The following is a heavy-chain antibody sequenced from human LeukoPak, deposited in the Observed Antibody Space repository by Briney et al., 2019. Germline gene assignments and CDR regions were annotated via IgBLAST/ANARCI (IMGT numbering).Heavy chain of an antibody. CDR3: AKNRYQQLVQLIDY. D-gene: IGHD6-13*01. Sequence: GSSLRLSCAASGFTFSSYGMHWVRQAPGKGLEWVAVISYDGSNKYYADSVKGRFTISRDNSKNTLYLQMNSLRAEDTAVYYCAKNRYQQLVQLIDYWGQGTLVTVSS. CDR2: ISYDGSNK. CDR1: GFTFSSYG. J-gene: IGHJ4*02. V-gene: IGHV3-30*18.